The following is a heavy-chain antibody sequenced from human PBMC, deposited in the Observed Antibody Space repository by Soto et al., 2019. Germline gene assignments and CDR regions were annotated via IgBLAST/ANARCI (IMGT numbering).Heavy chain of an antibody. D-gene: IGHD2-15*01. CDR3: ARVEAAKSFAH. CDR1: GGSISSYY. CDR2: IYYSGST. J-gene: IGHJ4*02. V-gene: IGHV4-59*08. Sequence: SETLSLTCTVSGGSISSYYWSWIRQPPGKGLEWIGYIYYSGSTNYNPSLKSRVTISVDTSKNQFSLKLSSVTAADTAVYFCARVEAAKSFAHWGQGTLVTVSS.